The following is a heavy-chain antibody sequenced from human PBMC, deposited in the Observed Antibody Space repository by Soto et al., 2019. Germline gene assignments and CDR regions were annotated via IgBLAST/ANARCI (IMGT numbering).Heavy chain of an antibody. J-gene: IGHJ6*02. CDR3: ARPGLPVAENYYYYYYGMDV. D-gene: IGHD6-19*01. CDR2: IDPSDSYT. CDR1: GYSFTSYW. V-gene: IGHV5-10-1*01. Sequence: GESLKISCKGSGYSFTSYWISWVRQMPGKGLEWMGRIDPSDSYTNYSPSFQGHVTISADKSISTAYLQWSSLKASDTAMYYCARPGLPVAENYYYYYYGMDVWGQGTTVTVSS.